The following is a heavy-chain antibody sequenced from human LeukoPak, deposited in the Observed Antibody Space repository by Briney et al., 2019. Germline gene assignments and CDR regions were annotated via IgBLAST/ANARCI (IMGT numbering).Heavy chain of an antibody. D-gene: IGHD1-7*01. CDR2: IYPGDSDT. J-gene: IGHJ4*02. CDR3: ARLGSPNWNYVYFDY. V-gene: IGHV5-51*01. CDR1: GYSFTNYW. Sequence: HGESLKISCKGSGYSFTNYWIGWVRQMPGKGLEWMGIIYPGDSDTRYSPSFQGQVTISGDKSISTAYLQWSSLKASDTAMYYCARLGSPNWNYVYFDYWGQGTLVTVSS.